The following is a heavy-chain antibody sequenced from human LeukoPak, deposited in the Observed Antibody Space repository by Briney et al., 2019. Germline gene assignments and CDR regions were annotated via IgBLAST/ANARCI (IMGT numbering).Heavy chain of an antibody. D-gene: IGHD2-8*01. CDR2: MYHSGTT. Sequence: PSETLSLTCSVSGGSITITNYYWGWVRQPPGKGLGWIGSMYHSGTTYYNPSLKTRPTISVDTSKNQFSLNLSAVTAADTALYFCARHRGRNGGYVFDYWGQGTLVTVSS. CDR1: GGSITITNYY. V-gene: IGHV4-39*01. J-gene: IGHJ4*02. CDR3: ARHRGRNGGYVFDY.